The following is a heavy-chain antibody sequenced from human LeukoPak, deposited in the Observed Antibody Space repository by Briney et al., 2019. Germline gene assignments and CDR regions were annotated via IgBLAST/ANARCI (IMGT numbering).Heavy chain of an antibody. D-gene: IGHD1-7*01. CDR1: GFILSDYY. V-gene: IGHV3-74*01. CDR2: IKTDGTTT. CDR3: IRDLNWNYGDY. Sequence: GGSLRLSCAASGFILSDYYMTWIRQAPGKGLVWVSRIKTDGTTTTYADSVKGRFTISRDNTKNTLYLEMHSLRADDTAVYYCIRDLNWNYGDYWGQGTLVTVSS. J-gene: IGHJ4*02.